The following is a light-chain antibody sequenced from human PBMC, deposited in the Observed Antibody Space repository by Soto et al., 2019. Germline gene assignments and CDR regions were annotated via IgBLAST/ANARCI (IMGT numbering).Light chain of an antibody. J-gene: IGKJ1*01. CDR2: GTS. CDR1: QSVSSY. CDR3: QQYGTTPWT. Sequence: EIVLTQSPGTLSLSPGERATLSCRASQSVSSYLAWYQQTPGQAPRLLISGTSSRATGIPDRFSGSGAGTDFTLTISRLEPEDFAVYYCQQYGTTPWTFGQGTKVDI. V-gene: IGKV3-20*01.